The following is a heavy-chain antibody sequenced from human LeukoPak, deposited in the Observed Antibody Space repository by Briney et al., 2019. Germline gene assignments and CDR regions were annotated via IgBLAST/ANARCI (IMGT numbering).Heavy chain of an antibody. CDR2: INPNSGGT. V-gene: IGHV1-2*04. Sequence: ASVKVSCTASGYTFTSYYMHWVRQAPGQGLEWMGWINPNSGGTNYAQKFQGWVTMTRDTSISTAYMELSRLRSDDTAVYYCARALYAADAFDIWGQGTMVTVSS. D-gene: IGHD2/OR15-2a*01. CDR1: GYTFTSYY. J-gene: IGHJ3*02. CDR3: ARALYAADAFDI.